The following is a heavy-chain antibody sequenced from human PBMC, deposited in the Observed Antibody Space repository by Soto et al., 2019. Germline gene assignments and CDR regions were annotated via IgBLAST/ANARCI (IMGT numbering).Heavy chain of an antibody. CDR2: INHNSGGT. CDR3: ARDRVARIAVAGIRWLDP. V-gene: IGHV1-2*02. Sequence: ASVKVSCKASGDTFTGYYMHWVRQAPGQGLEWMGWINHNSGGTNYAQKFQGRVTMTRDTSISTAYMELSRLRSDDTAVYYCARDRVARIAVAGIRWLDPWGQGTLVTVS. D-gene: IGHD6-19*01. J-gene: IGHJ5*02. CDR1: GDTFTGYY.